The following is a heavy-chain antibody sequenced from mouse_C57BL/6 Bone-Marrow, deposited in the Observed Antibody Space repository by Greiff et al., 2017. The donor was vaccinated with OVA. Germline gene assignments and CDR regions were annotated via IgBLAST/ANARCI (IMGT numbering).Heavy chain of an antibody. J-gene: IGHJ4*01. Sequence: VQLQQSGAELVRPGASVTLSCKASGYTFTDYEMHWVKQTPVHGLEWIGAIDPETGGPAYNQKFKGKAILTADKSSSTAYMELRSLTSEDSAVYYCTRGFSNYEAMGYWGQGTSVTVSS. D-gene: IGHD2-5*01. CDR1: GYTFTDYE. CDR2: IDPETGGP. V-gene: IGHV1-15*01. CDR3: TRGFSNYEAMGY.